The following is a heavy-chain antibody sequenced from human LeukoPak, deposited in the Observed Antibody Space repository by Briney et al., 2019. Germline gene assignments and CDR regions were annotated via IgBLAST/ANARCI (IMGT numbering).Heavy chain of an antibody. CDR3: ARHAGGIAASGTRPFDY. V-gene: IGHV4-39*01. Sequence: SETLSLTCSVSGDSIRSGTYSWGWIRQPPGKGLEWIGSISYTGSTYYNPSLKSRVTISVDTSKNLFPLKMSSVTAADTAVYYCARHAGGIAASGTRPFDYWGQGTLVTVSS. J-gene: IGHJ4*02. CDR1: GDSIRSGTYS. CDR2: ISYTGST. D-gene: IGHD6-13*01.